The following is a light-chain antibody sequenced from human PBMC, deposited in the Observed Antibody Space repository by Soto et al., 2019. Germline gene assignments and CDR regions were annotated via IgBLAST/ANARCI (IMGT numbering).Light chain of an antibody. J-gene: IGKJ4*01. CDR2: DAS. V-gene: IGKV3-20*01. CDR1: QSVXRNY. Sequence: EIVLTQSPGTLSLSPGESATLSCRASQSVXRNYLAWFQHKPGQAPRLVIYDASNRATGVPDRFSGSGSGTDFTLXXTRLXXXDXXXXXXXXYAESXLTFGGGTKVEIK. CDR3: XXYAESXLT.